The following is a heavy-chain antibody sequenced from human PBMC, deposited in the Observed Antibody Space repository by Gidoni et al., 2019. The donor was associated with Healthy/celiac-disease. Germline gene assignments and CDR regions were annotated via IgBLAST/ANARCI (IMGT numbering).Heavy chain of an antibody. CDR3: ARGSAIFGVVRQYFQH. CDR2: INPSGGST. CDR1: GYTFTSYY. Sequence: QVQLVQSGAEVKKPGASVKVSCKASGYTFTSYYMHWVRQAPGQGLEWIGIINPSGGSTSYAKKFQGRVTMTRDTSTSTVYMELSSLRSEDTAVYYCARGSAIFGVVRQYFQHWGQGTLVTVSS. V-gene: IGHV1-46*01. J-gene: IGHJ1*01. D-gene: IGHD3-3*01.